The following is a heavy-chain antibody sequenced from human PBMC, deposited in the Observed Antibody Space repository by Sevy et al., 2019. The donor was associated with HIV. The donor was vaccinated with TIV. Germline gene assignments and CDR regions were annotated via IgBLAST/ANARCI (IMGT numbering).Heavy chain of an antibody. Sequence: GGSLRLSCAASGFIFSGYGMHWVRQAPGRGLEWVSFISFDGNKKYYAEFVKGRFTISKDTSKNTLFLEMNSLGAEDTAAYFCAKEDRCFYEDKTGYYADGPSVDYWGQGTLVTVSS. CDR3: AKEDRCFYEDKTGYYADGPSVDY. D-gene: IGHD3-9*01. CDR2: ISFDGNKK. CDR1: GFIFSGYG. J-gene: IGHJ4*01. V-gene: IGHV3-30*18.